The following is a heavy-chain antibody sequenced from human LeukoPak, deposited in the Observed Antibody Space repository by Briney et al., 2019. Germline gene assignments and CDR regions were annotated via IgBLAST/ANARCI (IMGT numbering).Heavy chain of an antibody. V-gene: IGHV5-51*01. Sequence: GESLRISCKGSGYTFSSYWIGWVRQMPGKCLEWMGIIYPGDSDTRYSPSLQGQVTISVDTSIGTAYLQWSSLKASDTAIYYCARQNDFRLDYWGQGTLVTVSS. CDR3: ARQNDFRLDY. J-gene: IGHJ4*02. CDR2: IYPGDSDT. D-gene: IGHD3-3*01. CDR1: GYTFSSYW.